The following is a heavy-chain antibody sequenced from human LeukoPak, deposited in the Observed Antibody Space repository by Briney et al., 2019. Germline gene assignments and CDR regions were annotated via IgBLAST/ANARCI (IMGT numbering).Heavy chain of an antibody. V-gene: IGHV1-18*01. CDR1: GYTFSSYG. CDR2: ISANNGNT. D-gene: IGHD2-15*01. CDR3: AKVGGGSWSKDAFDI. Sequence: GASVTVSCKASGYTFSSYGLSWVRQAPGQGLEWMGWISANNGNTNYAQKLQGRVTMTTDTSTSTAYMELRSLRSDDTAVYYCAKVGGGSWSKDAFDIWGQGTMATVSS. J-gene: IGHJ3*02.